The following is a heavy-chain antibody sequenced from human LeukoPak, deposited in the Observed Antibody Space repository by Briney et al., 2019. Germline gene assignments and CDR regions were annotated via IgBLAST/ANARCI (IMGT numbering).Heavy chain of an antibody. CDR2: IYYSGST. V-gene: IGHV4-31*03. D-gene: IGHD3-9*01. CDR1: GGSISSGGYY. CDR3: ARIVAGYDILTGYYPYYFDY. J-gene: IGHJ4*02. Sequence: SETLSLTCTVSGGSISSGGYYWRWLRQHPGTGLEWIVYIYYSGSTYYNPTLKSRVTISVDTSKNQFSLKLSSVTAADTAVYYCARIVAGYDILTGYYPYYFDYWGQGTLVTVSS.